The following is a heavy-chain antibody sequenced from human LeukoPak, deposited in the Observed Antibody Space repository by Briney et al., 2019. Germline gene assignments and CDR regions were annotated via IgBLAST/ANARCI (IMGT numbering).Heavy chain of an antibody. CDR2: ISWNSGSI. Sequence: GRSLRLSCAASGFTFDDYAMHWVRQAPGKGLEWVSGISWNSGSIGYADSVKGRFTISRDNAKNSLYLQMNSLRAEDTALYSCAKDIGRSSSGPLDYWGQGTLVTVSS. CDR1: GFTFDDYA. D-gene: IGHD6-19*01. J-gene: IGHJ4*02. CDR3: AKDIGRSSSGPLDY. V-gene: IGHV3-9*01.